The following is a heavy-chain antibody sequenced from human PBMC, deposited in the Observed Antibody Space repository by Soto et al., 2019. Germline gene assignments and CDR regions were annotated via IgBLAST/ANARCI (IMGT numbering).Heavy chain of an antibody. D-gene: IGHD3-22*01. CDR1: GFTFDDYA. J-gene: IGHJ4*02. Sequence: GGSLRLSCAASGFTFDDYAMHWVRQAPGKGLEWVSGISWNSGSIGYADSVKGRFTISRDNAKNSLYLQMNSLRAEDTALYYCAKGLRYYYDSSGNDYWGQGT. V-gene: IGHV3-9*01. CDR2: ISWNSGSI. CDR3: AKGLRYYYDSSGNDY.